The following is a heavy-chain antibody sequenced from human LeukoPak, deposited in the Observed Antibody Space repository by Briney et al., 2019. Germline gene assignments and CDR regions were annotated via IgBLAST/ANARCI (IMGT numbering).Heavy chain of an antibody. CDR1: GFTFSSDA. V-gene: IGHV3-23*01. CDR3: AKDSPALGYCSSTSCYGLLGY. J-gene: IGHJ4*02. CDR2: ISGGGGDT. Sequence: GGSLRLSCAASGFTFSSDAMIWVRQAPGKGLEWVSNISGGGGDTYSGDSVKGRFTISRDNSKTTVYLQMNSLRVEDTAVYYCAKDSPALGYCSSTSCYGLLGYWGQGTLVTVSS. D-gene: IGHD2-2*01.